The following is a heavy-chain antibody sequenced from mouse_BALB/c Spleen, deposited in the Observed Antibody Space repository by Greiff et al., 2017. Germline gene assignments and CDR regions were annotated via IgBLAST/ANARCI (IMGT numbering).Heavy chain of an antibody. CDR2: ILPGSGST. CDR1: GYAFTNYL. Sequence: VQLQQSGAELVRPGTSVKVSCKASGYAFTNYLIEWVKQRPGHGLEWIGEILPGSGSTNYNEKFKGKATFTADTSSNTAYMQLSSLTSEDSAVYYCARAGWDYWGQGTTLTVSS. V-gene: IGHV1-54*02. CDR3: ARAGWDY. J-gene: IGHJ2*01.